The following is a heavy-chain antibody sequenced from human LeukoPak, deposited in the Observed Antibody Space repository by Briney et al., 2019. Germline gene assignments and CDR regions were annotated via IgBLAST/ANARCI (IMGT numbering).Heavy chain of an antibody. D-gene: IGHD3-22*01. CDR2: IIPIFGTA. CDR3: ARELMSYYDSSGQYYFDY. V-gene: IGHV1-69*13. Sequence: ASVKVSCKASGGTFSSYAISWVRQAPGQGLEWMGGIIPIFGTANYAQKFQGRVTITADESTSTAYMELSSLRSEDAAVYYCARELMSYYDSSGQYYFDYWGQGTLVTVSS. CDR1: GGTFSSYA. J-gene: IGHJ4*02.